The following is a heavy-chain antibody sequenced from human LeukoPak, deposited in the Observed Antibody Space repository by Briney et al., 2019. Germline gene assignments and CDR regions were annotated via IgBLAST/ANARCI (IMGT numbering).Heavy chain of an antibody. CDR2: ISPDGSDN. D-gene: IGHD3-16*01. CDR3: GKDYGGVMNF. CDR1: GFTFSSYG. J-gene: IGHJ4*02. Sequence: PGGSLRLSCVASGFTFSSYGMHWVRQAPGKGLEWVALISPDGSDNYYGDSVKGRFTISRDNSKNTLYLQMKSLRVEDTAVYYCGKDYGGVMNFWGQGILVTVSS. V-gene: IGHV3-30*18.